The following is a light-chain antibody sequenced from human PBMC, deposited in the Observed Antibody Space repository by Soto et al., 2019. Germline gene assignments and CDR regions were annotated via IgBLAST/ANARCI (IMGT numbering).Light chain of an antibody. J-gene: IGKJ1*01. CDR1: QSVSSSY. Sequence: AFTTSAGTLSLSPCELSTSSCEASQSVSSSYLAWYQQKPGQAPRLLIYGASSRATGIPDRFSGSGSGTDFTLTISRLEPEDFAVYYCQQYGSSLWTFGQGTKVDIK. V-gene: IGKV3-20*01. CDR2: GAS. CDR3: QQYGSSLWT.